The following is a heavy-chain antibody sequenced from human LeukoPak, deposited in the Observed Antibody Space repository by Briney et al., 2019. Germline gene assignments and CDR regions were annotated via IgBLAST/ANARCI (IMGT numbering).Heavy chain of an antibody. D-gene: IGHD6-13*01. J-gene: IGHJ4*02. V-gene: IGHV3-7*01. CDR1: GFTFSSYW. CDR3: ARDREAAGLFLHY. CDR2: MKYDGSEK. Sequence: GGPLRLSCAASGFTFSSYWMSWVRQAPGKGLEWVANMKYDGSEKYYVDSVKGRFTISRDNAKNSLYLQMNSLRAEDTAVYYCARDREAAGLFLHYWVQGTLVTVSS.